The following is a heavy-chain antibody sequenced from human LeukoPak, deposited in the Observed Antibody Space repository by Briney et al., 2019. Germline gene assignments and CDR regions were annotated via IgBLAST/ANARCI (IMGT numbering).Heavy chain of an antibody. CDR1: GGTFSSYA. CDR2: ITPILGIA. CDR3: ASVEIGYCSGGSCYPRY. D-gene: IGHD2-15*01. V-gene: IGHV1-69*04. J-gene: IGHJ4*02. Sequence: GASVKVSCKASGGTFSSYAISWVRQAPGQGLEWMGRITPILGIANYAQKFQGRVTITADKSTSTAYMELSSLRSEDTAVYYCASVEIGYCSGGSCYPRYWGQGTLVTVSS.